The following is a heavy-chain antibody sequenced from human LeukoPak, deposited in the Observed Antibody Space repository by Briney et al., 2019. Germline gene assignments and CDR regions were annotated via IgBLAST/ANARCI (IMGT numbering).Heavy chain of an antibody. CDR2: INHSGST. V-gene: IGHV4-34*01. J-gene: IGHJ4*02. Sequence: PSETLSLTCAVYGGSFSGYYWSWIRQPPGKGLEWIGEINHSGSTNYNPSLKSRVTISVDTSKNQFSLKLSSVTAADTAVYYCAREHVWGSYLAYLDYWGQGTLVTVSS. CDR3: AREHVWGSYLAYLDY. CDR1: GGSFSGYY. D-gene: IGHD3-16*02.